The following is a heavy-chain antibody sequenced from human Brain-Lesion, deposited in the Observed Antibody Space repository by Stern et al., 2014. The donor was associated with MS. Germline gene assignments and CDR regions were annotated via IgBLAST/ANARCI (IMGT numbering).Heavy chain of an antibody. Sequence: QLQLQESGPGLVKPSQTLSLTCTVSGGSISSGSDYWSWIRQPVGKGLEWIGRIHPSGRAFYTPSLKSRVTISTDTSMNQFSLELNSATAADTAIYYCASGYRIFDYWGQGILVTASS. CDR1: GGSISSGSDY. D-gene: IGHD5-18*01. CDR2: IHPSGRA. J-gene: IGHJ4*02. V-gene: IGHV4-61*02. CDR3: ASGYRIFDY.